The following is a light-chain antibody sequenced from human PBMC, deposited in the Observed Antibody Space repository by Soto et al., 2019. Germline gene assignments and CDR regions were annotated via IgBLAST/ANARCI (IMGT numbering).Light chain of an antibody. Sequence: DIQMTQSPSSLSASVGDRVTITCRASQGISNYLAWFQQKPGKVPQLLIYSASTLQSGVPSRFSGSGSGTDFNLTISSLQPEDVATYYCLKHNSAPWTFGHRTKVEIK. J-gene: IGKJ1*01. CDR1: QGISNY. CDR3: LKHNSAPWT. V-gene: IGKV1-27*01. CDR2: SAS.